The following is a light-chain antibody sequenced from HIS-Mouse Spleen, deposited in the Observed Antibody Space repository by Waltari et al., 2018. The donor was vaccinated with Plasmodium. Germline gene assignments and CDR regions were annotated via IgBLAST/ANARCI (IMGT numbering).Light chain of an antibody. V-gene: IGKV1-5*03. CDR1: QSISSW. CDR3: QQYNSYSWT. Sequence: DIQMTQSPSTLSASVGDRVTITCRASQSISSWLAWYQQKQGKAPKLPIYKASSLESGVPSRFSGSGSGTEFTLTISSLQPDDFATYYCQQYNSYSWTFGQGTKVEIK. J-gene: IGKJ1*01. CDR2: KAS.